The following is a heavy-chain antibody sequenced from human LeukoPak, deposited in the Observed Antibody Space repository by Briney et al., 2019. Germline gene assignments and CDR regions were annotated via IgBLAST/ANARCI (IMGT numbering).Heavy chain of an antibody. Sequence: ASVKVSCKASGYTFTGYYMNWVRQAPGQGLEWMGGINPNSGGTKYAQKFQGRVTMTRDTSISTAYMELSRLRSDDTAVYYCARVREGSWYVFDIWGQGTMVTVS. J-gene: IGHJ3*02. CDR3: ARVREGSWYVFDI. V-gene: IGHV1-2*02. CDR2: INPNSGGT. D-gene: IGHD6-13*01. CDR1: GYTFTGYY.